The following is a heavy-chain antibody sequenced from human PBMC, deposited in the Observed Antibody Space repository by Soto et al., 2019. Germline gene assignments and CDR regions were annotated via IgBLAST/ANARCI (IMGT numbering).Heavy chain of an antibody. J-gene: IGHJ4*02. CDR3: AIFSSGWYRNY. V-gene: IGHV3-72*01. CDR2: TRNKANSYTT. D-gene: IGHD6-19*01. Sequence: EVQLVESGGGLVQPGGSLRLSCAASGFTFSDHYMDWVRQAPGKGLEWVGRTRNKANSYTTEYAASVKCRFTITRDDSKISLYLQMNSLKTEDTTVEYCAIFSSGWYRNYWGQGTLVTVSS. CDR1: GFTFSDHY.